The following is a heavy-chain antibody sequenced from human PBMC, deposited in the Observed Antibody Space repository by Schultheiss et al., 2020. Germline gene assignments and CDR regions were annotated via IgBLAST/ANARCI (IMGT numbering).Heavy chain of an antibody. D-gene: IGHD3-22*01. Sequence: SETMSLTCAVYGGSFSGYYWSWIRQPPGKGLEWIGYIYYSGSTYYNPSLKSRVTISVDTSKNQFSLKLSSVTAADTAVYYCAREVTPFSSGYYYNWFDPWRQGTLVTVSS. CDR3: AREVTPFSSGYYYNWFDP. V-gene: IGHV4-34*09. J-gene: IGHJ5*02. CDR2: IYYSGST. CDR1: GGSFSGYY.